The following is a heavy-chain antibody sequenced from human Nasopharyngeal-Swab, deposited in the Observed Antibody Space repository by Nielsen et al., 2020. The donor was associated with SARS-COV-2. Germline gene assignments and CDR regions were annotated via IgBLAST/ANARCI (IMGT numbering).Heavy chain of an antibody. CDR2: IIPIFGTA. D-gene: IGHD2-21*02. CDR1: GGTFSSYA. J-gene: IGHJ5*02. V-gene: IGHV1-69*05. Sequence: SVKVSCNASGGTFSSYAINWVRQAPGQGLEWMGGIIPIFGTANYAQKFQGRVTMTRDTSTSTVYMELSSLRSEDTAVYYCARGPVVVTATPPDWFDPWGQGTLVTVSS. CDR3: ARGPVVVTATPPDWFDP.